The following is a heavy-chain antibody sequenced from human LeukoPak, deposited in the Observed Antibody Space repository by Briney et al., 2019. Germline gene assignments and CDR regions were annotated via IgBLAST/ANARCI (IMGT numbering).Heavy chain of an antibody. V-gene: IGHV3-23*01. CDR3: AKADRYYGSGSYYSNFDY. Sequence: GGSLRLSCAASGFTFSSYAMSWVRQAPGKGLEWVSAISGSGGSTYYADSVKGRFTISRDNSKNTLYLQMSSLRAEDTAVYYCAKADRYYGSGSYYSNFDYWGQGTLVTVSS. CDR1: GFTFSSYA. CDR2: ISGSGGST. J-gene: IGHJ4*02. D-gene: IGHD3-10*01.